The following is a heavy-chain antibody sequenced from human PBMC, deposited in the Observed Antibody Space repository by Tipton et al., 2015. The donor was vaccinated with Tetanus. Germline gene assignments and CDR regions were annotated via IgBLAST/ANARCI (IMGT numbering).Heavy chain of an antibody. CDR1: GVSISSGDYC. CDR2: IYYSGNS. CDR3: AGLPVGGGYSAHHYFLH. V-gene: IGHV4-30-4*08. J-gene: IGHJ4*02. D-gene: IGHD4-23*01. Sequence: TLSLTCTVSGVSISSGDYCWSWIRQPPGKGLEWIGYIYYSGNSYYNPSLKSRVTISIDTSKKQFSLNLRSVTAADTAVYYCAGLPVGGGYSAHHYFLHWGQGTLVTVSS.